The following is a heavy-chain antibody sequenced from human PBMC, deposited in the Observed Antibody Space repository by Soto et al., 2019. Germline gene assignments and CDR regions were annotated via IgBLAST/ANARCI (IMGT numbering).Heavy chain of an antibody. J-gene: IGHJ5*02. D-gene: IGHD1-7*01. Sequence: QVQLVQSGAEVKRPGSSVKLSCKASGGTFTYYGISWVRQAPGQGLEWMGGIIPIIGPATYAQKFQGRVTITADQSTSTAYMELSSLGSEDTALYYCARDLGTTLAGPPRRETYGGLDPWGQGTLVTVSS. CDR2: IIPIIGPA. CDR1: GGTFTYYG. CDR3: ARDLGTTLAGPPRRETYGGLDP. V-gene: IGHV1-69*01.